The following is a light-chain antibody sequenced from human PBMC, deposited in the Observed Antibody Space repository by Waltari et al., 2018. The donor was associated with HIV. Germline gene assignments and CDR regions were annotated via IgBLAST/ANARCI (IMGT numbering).Light chain of an antibody. CDR1: QSISSW. CDR3: QQYNSYSRT. Sequence: IQMTQAPSTLSPSAGERVTITCRARQSISSWLAWYQQTPGKAPKLLLYKASSLESGVPSRFSGSGSGTEFTLTISSLQPDDFATYYCQQYNSYSRTFGQGTKVEIK. V-gene: IGKV1-5*03. J-gene: IGKJ1*01. CDR2: KAS.